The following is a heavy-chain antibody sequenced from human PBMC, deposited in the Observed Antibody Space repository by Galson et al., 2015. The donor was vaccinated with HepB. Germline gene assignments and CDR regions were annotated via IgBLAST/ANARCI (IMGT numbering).Heavy chain of an antibody. CDR3: ARESAYSSSWYGFDY. Sequence: ETLSVACVASGGSVSSYYWRWLRQPPGRGLEWIGYIYYTGSNNYNASLKSRVTISGDKSKSQLSLEVSSVTAADTALYYCARESAYSSSWYGFDYWGRGTLVTVSS. CDR1: GGSVSSYY. D-gene: IGHD6-13*01. CDR2: IYYTGSN. V-gene: IGHV4-59*02. J-gene: IGHJ4*02.